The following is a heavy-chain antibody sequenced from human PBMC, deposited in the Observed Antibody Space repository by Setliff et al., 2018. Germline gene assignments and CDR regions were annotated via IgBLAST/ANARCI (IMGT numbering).Heavy chain of an antibody. Sequence: PGGSLRLSCAASGFAFSTYGTHWVRHTPGKGLEWVAYIRYDGSKKDYADYVRGRFTISRDDSKNTVSLQMNSLRAEDTAVYYCAKEIQPRRGPVYDSSGLAFDYWGQGTLVTVSS. D-gene: IGHD3-22*01. V-gene: IGHV3-30*02. CDR1: GFAFSTYG. CDR2: IRYDGSKK. J-gene: IGHJ4*01. CDR3: AKEIQPRRGPVYDSSGLAFDY.